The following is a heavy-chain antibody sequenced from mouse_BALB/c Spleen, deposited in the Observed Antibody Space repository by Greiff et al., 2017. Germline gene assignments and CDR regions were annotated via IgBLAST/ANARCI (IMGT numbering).Heavy chain of an antibody. CDR2: IWAGGST. D-gene: IGHD1-2*01. V-gene: IGHV2-9*02. Sequence: VKLMESGPGLVAPSQSLSITCTVSGFSLTCYGVHWVRQPPGKGLEWLGVIWAGGSTNYNSALMSRLSISKDNSKSQVFLKMNSLQTDDTAMYYCARDSITTATFDYRGQGTTLTVSS. J-gene: IGHJ2*01. CDR3: ARDSITTATFDY. CDR1: GFSLTCYG.